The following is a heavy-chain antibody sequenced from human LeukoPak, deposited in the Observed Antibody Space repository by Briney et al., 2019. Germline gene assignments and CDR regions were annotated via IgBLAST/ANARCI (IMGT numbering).Heavy chain of an antibody. D-gene: IGHD1-1*01. V-gene: IGHV3-30*18. CDR1: GLTFSSYG. J-gene: IGHJ4*02. CDR3: AKDSGTTGFDY. Sequence: GGSLRLSCAASGLTFSSYGMHWVRQAPGKGLEWVAVISYDGSNKYYADSVKGRFTISRDNSKNTLYLQMNSLRAEDTAVYYCAKDSGTTGFDYWGQGTLVTVSS. CDR2: ISYDGSNK.